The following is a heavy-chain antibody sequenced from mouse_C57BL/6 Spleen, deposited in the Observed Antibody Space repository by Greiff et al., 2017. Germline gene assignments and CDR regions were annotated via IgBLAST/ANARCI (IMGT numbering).Heavy chain of an antibody. V-gene: IGHV2-6-1*01. Sequence: VQRVESGPGLVAPSQSLSITCTVSGFSLTSYRVHWVRQPPGKGLEWLVVIWSDGSTTYNSALNSRLSISKDHSKSQVFLKMNSLQTVDTAMYCCARHPGGLRRNYAMDYWGQGTSVTVSS. J-gene: IGHJ4*01. D-gene: IGHD2-4*01. CDR1: GFSLTSYR. CDR2: IWSDGST. CDR3: ARHPGGLRRNYAMDY.